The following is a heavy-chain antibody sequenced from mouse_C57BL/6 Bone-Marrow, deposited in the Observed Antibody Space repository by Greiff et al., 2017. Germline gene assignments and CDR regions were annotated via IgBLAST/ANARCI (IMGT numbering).Heavy chain of an antibody. J-gene: IGHJ3*01. CDR3: ARDSNYGEGFAY. D-gene: IGHD2-5*01. Sequence: DVQLVESGPELVKPGASVKIPCKASGYTFTDYNMDWVKQSHGKSLEWIGDINPNNGGTIYNQKFKGKATLTVDKSSSTAYMELRSLTSEDTAVYYCARDSNYGEGFAYWGQGTLVTVSA. CDR2: INPNNGGT. CDR1: GYTFTDYN. V-gene: IGHV1-18*01.